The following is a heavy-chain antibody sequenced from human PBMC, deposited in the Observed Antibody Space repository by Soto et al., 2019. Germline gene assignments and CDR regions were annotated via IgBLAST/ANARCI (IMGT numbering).Heavy chain of an antibody. CDR3: AKMTSGRYGRKYGMEV. V-gene: IGHV3-23*01. CDR1: GFTFSNYA. D-gene: IGHD5-18*01. CDR2: LPERGSSP. J-gene: IGHJ6*02. Sequence: EVQLLESGGGLVQPGGSLRLSCAASGFTFSNYAMSWVRQAPGTGLEWVSALPERGSSPYYAYYVKGRFTISRDNSKNSLYLQMNSLRAEDTAVDYCAKMTSGRYGRKYGMEVWGQGNTVNVSS.